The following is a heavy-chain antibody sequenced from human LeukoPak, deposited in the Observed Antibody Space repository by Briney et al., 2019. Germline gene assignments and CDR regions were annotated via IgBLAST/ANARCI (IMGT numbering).Heavy chain of an antibody. CDR2: ISYDGSNK. Sequence: PGGSLRLSCAASGFTFSSYGMHWVRQAPGKGLEWVAVISYDGSNKYYADSVKGRFTISRDNSKKTLYLQMNSLRAEGTAWYYCYKASVVEGSGSYYNPPADAFDIWGQGTMVTVSS. CDR3: YKASVVEGSGSYYNPPADAFDI. J-gene: IGHJ3*02. V-gene: IGHV3-30*18. CDR1: GFTFSSYG. D-gene: IGHD3-10*01.